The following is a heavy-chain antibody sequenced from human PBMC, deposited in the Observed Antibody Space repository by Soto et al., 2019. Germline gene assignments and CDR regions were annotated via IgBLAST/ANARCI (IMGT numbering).Heavy chain of an antibody. D-gene: IGHD6-19*01. Sequence: KPSETLSLTCTMSGDSYSISTYSWRWIRQPPGKALQWIGFIYQSGVTSYNPSLASRVSISLDRSNNQCSLKLKSVTAADTAVYFCAGMPYTSGLRFDPWGPGTLVTVSS. CDR2: IYQSGVT. CDR3: AGMPYTSGLRFDP. V-gene: IGHV4-30-2*01. J-gene: IGHJ5*02. CDR1: GDSYSISTYS.